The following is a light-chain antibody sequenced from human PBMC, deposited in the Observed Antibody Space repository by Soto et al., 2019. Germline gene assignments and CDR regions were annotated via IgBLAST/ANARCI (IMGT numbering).Light chain of an antibody. CDR2: AAS. J-gene: IGKJ4*01. CDR3: QQADSFPLT. Sequence: DIQMTQSPSSVSASVGDRVTITCRASQDISSRLAWYQQKPGKAPNLLIYAASRLQSGVPSRFSGTGSGTDFTLTISSLQPEDFAIYYCQQADSFPLTFGGGTKVEVK. V-gene: IGKV1-12*01. CDR1: QDISSR.